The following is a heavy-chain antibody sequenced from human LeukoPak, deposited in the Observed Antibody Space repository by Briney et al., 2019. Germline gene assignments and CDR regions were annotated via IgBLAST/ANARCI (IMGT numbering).Heavy chain of an antibody. CDR2: IYYSGST. V-gene: IGHV4-30-4*01. CDR3: AREGAAARGRYYFDY. J-gene: IGHJ4*02. Sequence: PSQTLSLTCTVSGGSISSGDYYWSWIRQPPGKGLEWIGYIYYSGSTYYNPSLKSRVTISVDTSKNQFSLKLSSVTAADTAVYYCAREGAAARGRYYFDYWGQGTLVTVSS. D-gene: IGHD6-6*01. CDR1: GGSISSGDYY.